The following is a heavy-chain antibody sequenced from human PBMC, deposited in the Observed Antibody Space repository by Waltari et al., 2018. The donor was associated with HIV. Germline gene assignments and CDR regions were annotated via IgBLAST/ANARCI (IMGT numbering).Heavy chain of an antibody. CDR1: GYSFTTYA. Sequence: QVQLVQSGAEGKKPGASVKVSCKASGYSFTTYAMHWVRQAPGQRLQWMGWSNAGNGNTESSQKFQGRVTISRDTSANTAYMELSSLRSEDTAVYYCARTTIYWGPFDYWGQGSLVTVSS. D-gene: IGHD3-16*01. CDR3: ARTTIYWGPFDY. J-gene: IGHJ4*02. CDR2: SNAGNGNT. V-gene: IGHV1-3*01.